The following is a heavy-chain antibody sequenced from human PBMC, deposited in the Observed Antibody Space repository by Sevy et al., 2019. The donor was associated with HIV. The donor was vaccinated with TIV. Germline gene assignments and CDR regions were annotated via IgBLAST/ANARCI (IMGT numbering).Heavy chain of an antibody. CDR3: ANTRGLYYYGPGSYSPGFDY. CDR2: ISSSSSYI. Sequence: GGSLRLSCAASGFTFSSYSMNWVRQAPGKGLEWVSSISSSSSYIYYADSVKGRFTISRDNAKNSLYLQMNSLRAEDTAVYYCANTRGLYYYGPGSYSPGFDYWGQGTLVTVSS. CDR1: GFTFSSYS. J-gene: IGHJ4*02. V-gene: IGHV3-21*01. D-gene: IGHD3-10*01.